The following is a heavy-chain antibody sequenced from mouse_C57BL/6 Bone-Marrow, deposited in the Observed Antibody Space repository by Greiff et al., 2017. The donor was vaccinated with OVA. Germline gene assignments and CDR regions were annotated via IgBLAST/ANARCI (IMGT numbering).Heavy chain of an antibody. D-gene: IGHD1-1*01. CDR2: ISSGSSTI. V-gene: IGHV5-17*01. CDR1: GFNFSDYG. Sequence: EVHLVESGGGLVKPGGSLKLSCAASGFNFSDYGMHWVRQAPEKGLEWVAYISSGSSTIYYADTVKGRFTISRDNAKNTLFLQMTSLRSEDTAMYYCATRIFYYGSSYGRDYAMDYWGQGTSVTVSS. CDR3: ATRIFYYGSSYGRDYAMDY. J-gene: IGHJ4*01.